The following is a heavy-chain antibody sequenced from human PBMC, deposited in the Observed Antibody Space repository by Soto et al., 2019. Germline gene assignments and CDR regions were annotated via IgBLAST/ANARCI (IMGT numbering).Heavy chain of an antibody. D-gene: IGHD6-19*01. Sequence: QVQLVQSGAEVKKPGSSVKVSCKASGGTFSSYTISWVRQAPGQGLEWMGRIIPILGIANYAQKFQGRVTITADKSTSTAHRELSSLRSEVKDVYYCAGDRGIAVAGTCFDYWGQGTLVTVSS. V-gene: IGHV1-69*08. J-gene: IGHJ4*02. CDR1: GGTFSSYT. CDR2: IIPILGIA. CDR3: AGDRGIAVAGTCFDY.